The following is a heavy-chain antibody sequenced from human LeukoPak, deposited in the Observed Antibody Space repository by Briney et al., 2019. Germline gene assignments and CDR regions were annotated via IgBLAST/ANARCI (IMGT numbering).Heavy chain of an antibody. V-gene: IGHV5-51*04. D-gene: IGHD2-21*02. CDR2: IFPDDSET. J-gene: IGHJ4*02. CDR1: GYTFSRDW. CDR3: AKSWNCGGDCYWGPFDH. Sequence: GESLKISCKSSGYTFSRDWIAWVRQTPGKGLEWMGIIFPDDSETSYSPSFQGRVTISVDKPISTAYLQWSTLQASDTAIYYCAKSWNCGGDCYWGPFDHWGQGTLVAVSS.